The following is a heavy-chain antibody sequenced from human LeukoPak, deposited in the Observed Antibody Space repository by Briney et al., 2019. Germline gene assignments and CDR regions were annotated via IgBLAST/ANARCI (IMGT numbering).Heavy chain of an antibody. D-gene: IGHD3-3*01. J-gene: IGHJ6*03. CDR3: AKGNSENYDFWSGRYYYYMDV. CDR1: GFTFSSYA. V-gene: IGHV3-23*01. CDR2: ISGSGGST. Sequence: PGGSLRLSCAASGFTFSSYAMSWVRQAPGKGLEWVSAISGSGGSTYYADSVKGRFTISRDNSKNTLYLQMNSLRAEDTAVYYCAKGNSENYDFWSGRYYYYMDVWGKGTTVAVSS.